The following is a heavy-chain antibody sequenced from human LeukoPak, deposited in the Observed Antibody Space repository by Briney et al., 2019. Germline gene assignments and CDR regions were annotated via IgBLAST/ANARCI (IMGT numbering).Heavy chain of an antibody. CDR3: ARRGGSQGNWFDP. D-gene: IGHD1-26*01. CDR1: GGSFSGYY. CDR2: INHSGST. Sequence: SETLSLTCAVYGGSFSGYYWSWIRQPPGKGLEWIGEINHSGSTNYNPSPKSRVTISVDTSKNQFSLKLSSVTAADTAVYYCARRGGSQGNWFDPWGQGTLVTVSS. V-gene: IGHV4-34*01. J-gene: IGHJ5*02.